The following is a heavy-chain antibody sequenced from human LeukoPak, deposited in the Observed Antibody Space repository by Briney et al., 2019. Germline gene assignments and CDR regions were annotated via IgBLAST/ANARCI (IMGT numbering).Heavy chain of an antibody. D-gene: IGHD6-13*01. CDR2: IYHSGCT. CDR3: ARGVYYYFDY. J-gene: IGHJ4*02. V-gene: IGHV4-30-2*01. Sequence: SETLSLTCTVSGGSISSGGYYWSWIRQPPGKGLEWIGYIYHSGCTYYNPSLKSRVTISVDRSKNQFSLKLSSVTAADTAVYYCARGVYYYFDYWGQGTLVTVSS. CDR1: GGSISSGGYY.